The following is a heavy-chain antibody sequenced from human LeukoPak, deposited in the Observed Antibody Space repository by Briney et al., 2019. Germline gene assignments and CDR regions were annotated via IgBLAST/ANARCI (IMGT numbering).Heavy chain of an antibody. D-gene: IGHD3-10*01. CDR3: TKRSRGYYDY. CDR2: VYSGHDGT. CDR1: GFTVSTDN. V-gene: IGHV3-66*02. J-gene: IGHJ4*02. Sequence: PGGSLRLSCAASGFTVSTDNMSWVRQVPGKGLEWVSVVYSGHDGTNYADSVRGRFTISRDDSKNMVYLQMNNLRPEDAAVYYCTKRSRGYYDYWGQGTLVTVSS.